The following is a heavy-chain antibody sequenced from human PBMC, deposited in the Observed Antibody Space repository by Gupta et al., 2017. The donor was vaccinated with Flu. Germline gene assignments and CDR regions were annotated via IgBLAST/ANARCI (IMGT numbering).Heavy chain of an antibody. V-gene: IGHV3-48*03. CDR2: ISSSGVT. CDR3: AGGHWAK. D-gene: IGHD3-16*01. Sequence: CAGSGFTLTSNDMSWVRQAPGRGLEWVSFISSSGVTYYGDPVRGRFTISRDNARNSLYLQLSGLRDEDTAVDDCAGGHWAKWGQGTLVPVSS. CDR1: GFTLTSND. J-gene: IGHJ4*02.